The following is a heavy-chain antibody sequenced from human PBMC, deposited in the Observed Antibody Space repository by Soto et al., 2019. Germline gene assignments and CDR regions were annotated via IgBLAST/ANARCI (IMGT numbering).Heavy chain of an antibody. V-gene: IGHV1-69*02. D-gene: IGHD3-22*01. CDR1: GGTFSSYT. J-gene: IGHJ4*02. Sequence: QVQLVQSGAEVKKPGSSVKVSCKASGGTFSSYTISWVRQAPGQGLEWMGRIIPILGIANYAQKFQGRVTVPVDKATSTAYMELSSLRSEDTAVYYCARGLHYDSISLDDYWGQGTLVTVSS. CDR2: IIPILGIA. CDR3: ARGLHYDSISLDDY.